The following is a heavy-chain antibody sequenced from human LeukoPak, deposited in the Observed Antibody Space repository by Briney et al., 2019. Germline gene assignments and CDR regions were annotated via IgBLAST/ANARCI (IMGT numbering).Heavy chain of an antibody. J-gene: IGHJ2*01. V-gene: IGHV4-59*01. Sequence: SETLSLTCTVSGGSISSYYWSWIRQPPGKGLEWIEYIYYSGSTNYNPSLKSRVTISVDTSKNQFSLKLSSVTAADTAVYYCAREGDTGCELWGRGTLVTVSS. CDR3: AREGDTGCEL. CDR2: IYYSGST. D-gene: IGHD1-14*01. CDR1: GGSISSYY.